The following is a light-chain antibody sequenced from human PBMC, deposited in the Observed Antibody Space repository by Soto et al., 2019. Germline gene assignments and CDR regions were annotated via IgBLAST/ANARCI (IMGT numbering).Light chain of an antibody. CDR2: GDT. Sequence: QSVLKQPPSVSGAPWQRGTISCTGTSSNIGAGHAVHWYRQFPGAAPKLLIYGDTHRHAGVPDRFSGSKSATPASLVITGLQAEDEADYYCQSYDTSLRGWLFGGGTKLTVL. CDR3: QSYDTSLRGWL. V-gene: IGLV1-40*01. J-gene: IGLJ3*02. CDR1: SSNIGAGHA.